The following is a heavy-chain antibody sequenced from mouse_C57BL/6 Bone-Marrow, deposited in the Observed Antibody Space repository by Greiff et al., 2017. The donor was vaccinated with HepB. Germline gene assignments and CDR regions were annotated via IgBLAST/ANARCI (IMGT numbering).Heavy chain of an antibody. D-gene: IGHD2-4*01. Sequence: EVHLVESGPGLVKPSQSLSLTCSVPGYSITSGYYWNWIRQFPGNKLEWMGYISYDGSNNYNPSLKNRISITRDTSKNQFFLKLNSVTTEDTATYYCARGDYDEDYWGQGTTLTVSS. V-gene: IGHV3-6*01. J-gene: IGHJ2*01. CDR1: GYSITSGYY. CDR3: ARGDYDEDY. CDR2: ISYDGSN.